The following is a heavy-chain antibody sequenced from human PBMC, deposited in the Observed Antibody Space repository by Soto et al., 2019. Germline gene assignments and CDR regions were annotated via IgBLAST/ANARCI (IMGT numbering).Heavy chain of an antibody. CDR1: GYSFTSYW. J-gene: IGHJ4*02. CDR3: ARRHHYRNYFGFDY. D-gene: IGHD4-4*01. Sequence: RGASLTISCKGSGYSFTSYWISWVRQMPGKGLEWMGRIDPSDSYTNYSPSFQGHVTISADKSISTAYLQWSSLTASDTAMYYCARRHHYRNYFGFDYWGQGTLVTVFS. V-gene: IGHV5-10-1*01. CDR2: IDPSDSYT.